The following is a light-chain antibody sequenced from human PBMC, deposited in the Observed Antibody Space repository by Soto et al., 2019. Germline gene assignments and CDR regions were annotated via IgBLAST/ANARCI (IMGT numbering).Light chain of an antibody. Sequence: DIQMTQSPSTLSASVGERVTITCRASESILGWVAWYQQKPGKAPKLLIYAASTLESGVPSRFSTTVSGTEFSLTITSLQPEDFATYYCQQLFDSPITFGQGTRL. CDR1: ESILGW. J-gene: IGKJ5*01. CDR3: QQLFDSPIT. V-gene: IGKV1-5*01. CDR2: AAS.